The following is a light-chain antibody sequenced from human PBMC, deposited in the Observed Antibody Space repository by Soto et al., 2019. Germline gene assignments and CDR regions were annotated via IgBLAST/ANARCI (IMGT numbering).Light chain of an antibody. CDR1: QSISYW. Sequence: DIQMTQSPSTLSASVGDRVTITCRASQSISYWLAWYQQKPGKAPKLLIYKASTLQTGVPSRFSGSGSGTEFTLTISGLQPDDFATYYCQQYRTYRTFGQGTKVEIK. CDR3: QQYRTYRT. V-gene: IGKV1-5*03. J-gene: IGKJ1*01. CDR2: KAS.